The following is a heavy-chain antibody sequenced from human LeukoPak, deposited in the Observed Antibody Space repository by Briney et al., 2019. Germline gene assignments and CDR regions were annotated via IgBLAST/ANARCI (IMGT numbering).Heavy chain of an antibody. Sequence: GGSLRLSCAASGFTFSSYGMHWVRQAPGKGLEWVAVIWYDGSNKYYADSVKGRFTISRDNSKNTLYLQMTSLRAEDTAVYYCARDYYYGSGSYVDYWGQGTLVTVSS. D-gene: IGHD3-10*01. J-gene: IGHJ4*02. CDR2: IWYDGSNK. V-gene: IGHV3-33*01. CDR1: GFTFSSYG. CDR3: ARDYYYGSGSYVDY.